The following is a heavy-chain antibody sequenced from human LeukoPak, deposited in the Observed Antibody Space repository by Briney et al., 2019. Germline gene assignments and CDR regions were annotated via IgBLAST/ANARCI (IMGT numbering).Heavy chain of an antibody. Sequence: ASVKVSCKASGYTFTGYYLHWVRQAPGQGPEWMGWINPNSGGTNYAQKLQGRVTMTRDTSITTAYLELSRLKSDDTAVYYCARGPSGAAAGYLSGAFLNYWGQGTLVTVPS. CDR2: INPNSGGT. CDR1: GYTFTGYY. D-gene: IGHD2-15*01. V-gene: IGHV1-2*02. J-gene: IGHJ4*02. CDR3: ARGPSGAAAGYLSGAFLNY.